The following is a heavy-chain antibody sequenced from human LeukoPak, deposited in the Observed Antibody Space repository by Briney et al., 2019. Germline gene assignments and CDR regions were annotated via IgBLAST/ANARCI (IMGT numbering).Heavy chain of an antibody. V-gene: IGHV1-2*02. CDR3: AREPSGGAFDI. J-gene: IGHJ3*02. Sequence: ASVKVSCKASGYTFSDYYIHWVRQAPGQGLQWMGWINPKSGGRNFALQFPDRVTMTRDTSINTAYMELRSLESDDTAVYYCAREPSGGAFDIWGQGTMVTVSS. CDR2: INPKSGGR. D-gene: IGHD3-10*01. CDR1: GYTFSDYY.